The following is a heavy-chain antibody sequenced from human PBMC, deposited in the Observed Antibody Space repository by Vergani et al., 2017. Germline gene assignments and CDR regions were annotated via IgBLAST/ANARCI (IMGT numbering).Heavy chain of an antibody. J-gene: IGHJ6*02. V-gene: IGHV4-61*02. D-gene: IGHD6-13*01. CDR3: ARDPLYSTTWPFLLLDMDV. CDR2: FYTGGGT. Sequence: QVQLQESGPGLVRPSQTLSLTCTVSGCSISSGSYYWRWFRPPAGKGLEWIGRFYTGGGTSYNPSLKSRVTISVDTSKNQFSLQLSSVTAADTAVYYCARDPLYSTTWPFLLLDMDVWGQGTTVTVSS. CDR1: GCSISSGSYY.